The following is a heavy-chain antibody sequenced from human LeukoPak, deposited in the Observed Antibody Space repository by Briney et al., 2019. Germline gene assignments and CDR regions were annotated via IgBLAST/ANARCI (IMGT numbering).Heavy chain of an antibody. CDR2: IKQDGSEK. D-gene: IGHD6-13*01. Sequence: GGSLRLSCAASGFTFSTYWMSWVRQAPGKGLDWVANIKQDGSEKYYLDSVKGRFTISRDNAKNSLYLQMNSLRAEDTAVYFCTREAAAGIDYWGQGTLVTVSS. CDR3: TREAAAGIDY. J-gene: IGHJ4*02. V-gene: IGHV3-7*01. CDR1: GFTFSTYW.